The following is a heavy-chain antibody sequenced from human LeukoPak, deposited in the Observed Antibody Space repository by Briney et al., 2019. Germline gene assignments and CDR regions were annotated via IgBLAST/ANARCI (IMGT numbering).Heavy chain of an antibody. CDR3: ARDYHSRGFDY. Sequence: PSETLSLTCTVSGGSISSSSFYWNWIRQPPGKGLEWIGYIYYSGSTYYNPSLKSRVTISVDTSRNQFSLKLSSVTAADTAVYYCARDYHSRGFDYWGQGTLVTVSS. D-gene: IGHD4-11*01. CDR1: GGSISSSSFY. V-gene: IGHV4-31*03. J-gene: IGHJ4*02. CDR2: IYYSGST.